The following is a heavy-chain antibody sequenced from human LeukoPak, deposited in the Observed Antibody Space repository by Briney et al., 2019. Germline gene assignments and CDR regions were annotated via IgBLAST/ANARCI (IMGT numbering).Heavy chain of an antibody. V-gene: IGHV3-21*01. Sequence: GGSLRLSCSAAGFTFSPYPTNWARQAPGKGLEWVSSISSGSGYIYYADSVKGRFTISRDNAKNSLYLQMNSLRAEDTGVYYCSRRYADYQQHYSEFSGQGTLVTVSS. D-gene: IGHD4-11*01. CDR2: ISSGSGYI. CDR1: GFTFSPYP. CDR3: SRRYADYQQHYSEF. J-gene: IGHJ4*02.